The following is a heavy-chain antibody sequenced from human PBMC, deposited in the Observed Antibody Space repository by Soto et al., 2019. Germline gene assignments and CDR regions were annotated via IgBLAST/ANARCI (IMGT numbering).Heavy chain of an antibody. J-gene: IGHJ4*02. Sequence: SETLSLTCAVYGGSFSGYYWSWIRQPPGKGLEWIGEINHSGSTNYNPSLKSRVTISVDTSKNQFSLELSSVTAADTAVYYCARAGIDSSGYYVYYFDYWGQGTLVTVSS. CDR3: ARAGIDSSGYYVYYFDY. CDR1: GGSFSGYY. CDR2: INHSGST. D-gene: IGHD3-22*01. V-gene: IGHV4-34*01.